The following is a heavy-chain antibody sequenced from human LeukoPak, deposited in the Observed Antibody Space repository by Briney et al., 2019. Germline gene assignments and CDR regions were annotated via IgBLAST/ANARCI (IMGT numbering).Heavy chain of an antibody. Sequence: SETLSLTCAVYGGSFSGYYWSWIRQPPGKGLEWIGEINHSGSTNYNPSLKSRVTLSVDTSKNQFSLKLSSVTAADTAVYYCARGPRYYDFWSGSNYYYYGMDVWGQGTTVTVSS. D-gene: IGHD3-3*01. V-gene: IGHV4-34*01. CDR1: GGSFSGYY. J-gene: IGHJ6*02. CDR3: ARGPRYYDFWSGSNYYYYGMDV. CDR2: INHSGST.